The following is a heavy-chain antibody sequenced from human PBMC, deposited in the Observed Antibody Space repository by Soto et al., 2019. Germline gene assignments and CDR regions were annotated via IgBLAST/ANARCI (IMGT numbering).Heavy chain of an antibody. V-gene: IGHV3-33*01. CDR1: GFTFSSYG. CDR2: IWYDGSNK. D-gene: IGHD6-19*01. CDR3: ARDRRSSGWYDYYYGMDV. Sequence: GGSLRLSCAASGFTFSSYGMHWVRQAPGKGLEWVAVIWYDGSNKYYADSVKGRFTISRDNSKNTLYLQMNSLRAEDTAVYYCARDRRSSGWYDYYYGMDVWGQGTTVTVSS. J-gene: IGHJ6*02.